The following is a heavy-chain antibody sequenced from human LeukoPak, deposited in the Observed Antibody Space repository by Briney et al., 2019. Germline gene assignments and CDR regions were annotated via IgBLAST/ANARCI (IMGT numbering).Heavy chain of an antibody. D-gene: IGHD4-23*01. V-gene: IGHV3-23*01. Sequence: PGGSLRLSCTTSGFIFAEYAMAWVRQSPGKGLEWDSTTSASGADTYYADSVRGRFTISRDNSRNALYLQLSRLRVDDTAFYYCPKPLLTPGNWGPGTLVTVSS. J-gene: IGHJ4*02. CDR3: PKPLLTPGN. CDR2: TSASGADT. CDR1: GFIFAEYA.